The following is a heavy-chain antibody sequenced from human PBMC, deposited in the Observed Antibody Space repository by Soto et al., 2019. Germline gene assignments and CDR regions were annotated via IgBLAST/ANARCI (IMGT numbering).Heavy chain of an antibody. CDR1: GYTFTSYD. CDR3: ARDRTRGFDP. CDR2: MNPNSGNT. Sequence: QVHLVQSGAEVMKPGASVKVSCKASGYTFTSYDLNWVRQAPGQGLEWMGWMNPNSGNTADAQKLQGRVTMTRNTSIITGHIELSSHRSEDMAVYYCARDRTRGFDPWGQGTLVTVSS. V-gene: IGHV1-8*01. J-gene: IGHJ5*02. D-gene: IGHD4-17*01.